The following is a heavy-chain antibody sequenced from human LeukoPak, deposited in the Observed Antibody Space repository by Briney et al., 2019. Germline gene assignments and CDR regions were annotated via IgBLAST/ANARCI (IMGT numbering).Heavy chain of an antibody. CDR2: IYYSGST. CDR3: ATPYSGGYQGLDI. Sequence: RTSETLSLTCTVSGGSISSNKYYWGWIRQPPGKGLEWIGSIYYSGSTYYNPTLKSRVTIFVDTSKNQFSLTLSSVTAADTAVYYCATPYSGGYQGLDIWGQGAMVTVSS. J-gene: IGHJ3*02. CDR1: GGSISSNKYY. V-gene: IGHV4-39*01. D-gene: IGHD1-26*01.